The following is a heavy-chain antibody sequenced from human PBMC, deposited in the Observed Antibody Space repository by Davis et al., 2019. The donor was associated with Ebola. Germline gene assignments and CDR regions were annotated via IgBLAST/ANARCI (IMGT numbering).Heavy chain of an antibody. J-gene: IGHJ4*02. CDR2: ISYDGSNK. V-gene: IGHV3-30-3*01. CDR1: GFTFSGYA. Sequence: GGSLRLSCAASGFTFSGYAMHWVRQAPGKGLEWVAVISYDGSNKYYADSVKGRFTISRDNSKNTLYLQMNSLRAEDTAVYYCVQHTAMVHWGQGTLVTVSS. CDR3: VQHTAMVH. D-gene: IGHD5-18*01.